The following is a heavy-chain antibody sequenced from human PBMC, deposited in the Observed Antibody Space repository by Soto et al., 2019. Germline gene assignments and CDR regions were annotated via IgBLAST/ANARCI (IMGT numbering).Heavy chain of an antibody. V-gene: IGHV3-23*01. Sequence: HPGGSLRLSCAASGFTFNSYAMNWVRQAPGKGLEWVSVISGSGGSTHYADSVKGRFSISRDSSKNTLFLQMNSLRVEDTAIYYCARRRSSSNSWWDFDYWGLGTLVTVSS. D-gene: IGHD6-13*01. CDR2: ISGSGGST. CDR1: GFTFNSYA. J-gene: IGHJ4*02. CDR3: ARRRSSSNSWWDFDY.